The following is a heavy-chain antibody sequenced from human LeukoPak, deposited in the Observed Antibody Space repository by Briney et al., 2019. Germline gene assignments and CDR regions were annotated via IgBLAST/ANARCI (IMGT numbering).Heavy chain of an antibody. V-gene: IGHV3-23*01. D-gene: IGHD3-22*01. CDR2: ISGSGGST. CDR3: AKDLSPYYYDSSGPIDP. CDR1: GYSFTSYW. J-gene: IGHJ5*02. Sequence: PGESLKISCKGSGYSFTSYWIGWVRQAPGKGLEWVSAISGSGGSTYYADSVKGRFTISRDNSKNTLYLQMNSLRAEDTAVYYCAKDLSPYYYDSSGPIDPWGQGTLVTVSS.